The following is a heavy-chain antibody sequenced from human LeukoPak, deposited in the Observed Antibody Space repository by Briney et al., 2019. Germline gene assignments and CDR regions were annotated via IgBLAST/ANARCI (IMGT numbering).Heavy chain of an antibody. V-gene: IGHV3-23*01. Sequence: GGSLRLSCAASGFTFSSYAMSWVRQAPGKGLEWVSAISGSGGSTYYADSVRGRFTISRDNSKNTLYLQMNSLRAEDTAVYYCAKAAVPAATRPLSAFDYWGQGTLVTVSS. J-gene: IGHJ4*02. CDR1: GFTFSSYA. CDR2: ISGSGGST. CDR3: AKAAVPAATRPLSAFDY. D-gene: IGHD2-2*01.